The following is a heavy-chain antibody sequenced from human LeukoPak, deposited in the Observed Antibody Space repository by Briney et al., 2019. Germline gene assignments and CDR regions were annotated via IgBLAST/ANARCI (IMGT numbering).Heavy chain of an antibody. CDR1: GFTFSTYW. CDR3: ARSPGSGWAPLDY. J-gene: IGHJ4*02. D-gene: IGHD6-19*01. Sequence: PGGSLRLSCAASGFTFSTYWMTWVRQAPGKGLEWVANIKQDGSEKYYVDSVKGRFTISRDKDKNSLYLQMNSLRAEDTAVYYCARSPGSGWAPLDYWGQGTLVTVSS. CDR2: IKQDGSEK. V-gene: IGHV3-7*05.